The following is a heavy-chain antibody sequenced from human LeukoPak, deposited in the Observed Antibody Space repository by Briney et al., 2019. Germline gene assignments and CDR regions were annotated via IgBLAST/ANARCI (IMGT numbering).Heavy chain of an antibody. CDR1: GCTFSSHA. J-gene: IGHJ4*02. CDR2: ISGSGGSI. CDR3: ARDRSNRDPFDY. Sequence: PGGSLRLSCVVSGCTFSSHAMSWVRQAPGKGLEWVSAISGSGGSIYDADSVKGRFTISRDTSQNTLFLQMNGLRAEDTAVYYCARDRSNRDPFDYWGQGTLVTVSS. V-gene: IGHV3-23*01. D-gene: IGHD1-14*01.